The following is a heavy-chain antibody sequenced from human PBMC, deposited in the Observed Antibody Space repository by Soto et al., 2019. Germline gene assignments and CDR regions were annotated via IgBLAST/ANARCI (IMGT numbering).Heavy chain of an antibody. CDR2: SRSV. D-gene: IGHD7-27*01. V-gene: IGHV4-61*08. Sequence: QMQLQESGPGLVKPSETLSLNCVVSGGSVSSGDHAWGWIRQPPGKGLEWIGYSRSVNYNPSLRSRFTISVDTARKQFSLKRSSVTAAETAVYYCGRDNWGSIDYWGQGTQVTVSS. CDR3: GRDNWGSIDY. J-gene: IGHJ4*02. CDR1: GGSVSSGDHA.